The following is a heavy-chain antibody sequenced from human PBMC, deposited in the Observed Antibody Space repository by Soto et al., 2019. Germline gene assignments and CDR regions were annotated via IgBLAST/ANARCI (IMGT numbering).Heavy chain of an antibody. CDR3: ARFWGPVTSAVDDF. CDR2: ISYDGNIK. V-gene: IGHV3-30*03. Sequence: PGGSLRLSCAASGFAFSNFGMQWGRQAPGKGLEWVASISYDGNIKKFSDSVKGRFTISRDISSNTLYLQMSSLRTEDTAVYYCARFWGPVTSAVDDFWGQGTLVTVSS. J-gene: IGHJ4*02. CDR1: GFAFSNFG. D-gene: IGHD3-16*01.